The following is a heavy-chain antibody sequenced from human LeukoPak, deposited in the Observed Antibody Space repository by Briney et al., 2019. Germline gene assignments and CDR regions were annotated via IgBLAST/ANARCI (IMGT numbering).Heavy chain of an antibody. CDR2: ISSSGSYI. Sequence: GGSLRLSCAASGFTFSSYWMSWVRQAPGKGLEWVSSISSSGSYIYYSDSVKGRFTISRDNAKNSLYLQMNSLRAEDTAVYYCARDYDFLPFDYWGQGTLVTVSS. J-gene: IGHJ4*02. D-gene: IGHD3-3*01. CDR1: GFTFSSYW. CDR3: ARDYDFLPFDY. V-gene: IGHV3-21*01.